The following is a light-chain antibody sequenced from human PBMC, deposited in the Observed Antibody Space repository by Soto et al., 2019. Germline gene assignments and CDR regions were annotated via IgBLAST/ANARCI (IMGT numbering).Light chain of an antibody. CDR1: SSGVGSYDY. CDR2: GVY. V-gene: IGLV2-14*01. CDR3: SSFTNNNTPHVV. J-gene: IGLJ2*01. Sequence: QSALTQPPSASGSPGQSVTISCTGTSSGVGSYDYVSWYQHHPGKAPKLLIYGVYNRPSGVSNRFSGSKSGNTASLTISGLQAEDEADYYCSSFTNNNTPHVVFGGGTKLTVL.